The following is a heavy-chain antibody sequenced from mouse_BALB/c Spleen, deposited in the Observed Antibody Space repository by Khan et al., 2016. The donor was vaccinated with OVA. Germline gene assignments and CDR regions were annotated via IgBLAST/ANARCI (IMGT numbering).Heavy chain of an antibody. J-gene: IGHJ3*01. D-gene: IGHD2-14*01. CDR2: INPGSRTI. CDR3: ARLERYGQLAN. CDR1: GFDFSRNW. Sequence: EVKLLESGGGLVQPGGSLILSCAASGFDFSRNWMSWARQAPGKGQEWIGEINPGSRTINYTPSLKDKFIISRDTAKNTVYLQMRKVRSEDTALYYCARLERYGQLANWGQGTLVTVSA. V-gene: IGHV4-2*02.